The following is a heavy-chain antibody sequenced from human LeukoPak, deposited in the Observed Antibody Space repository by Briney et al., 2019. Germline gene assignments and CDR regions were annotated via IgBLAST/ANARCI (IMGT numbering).Heavy chain of an antibody. V-gene: IGHV4-61*02. CDR3: AGDDTAMPLAFDI. D-gene: IGHD5-18*01. Sequence: SETLSLTCTVSGGSISSGSYYWSWIRQPAGKGLEWIGRIYTSGSTNYNPSLKSRVTISVDTSKNQFSLKLSSVTAADTAVYYCAGDDTAMPLAFDIWGQGTMVTVSS. J-gene: IGHJ3*02. CDR1: GGSISSGSYY. CDR2: IYTSGST.